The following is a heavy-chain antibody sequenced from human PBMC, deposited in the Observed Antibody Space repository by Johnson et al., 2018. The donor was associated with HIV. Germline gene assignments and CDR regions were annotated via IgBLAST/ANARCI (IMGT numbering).Heavy chain of an antibody. CDR1: GFTFSSYA. Sequence: QVQLVESGGGVVQPGRSLRLSCAASGFTFSSYAMHWVRQAPGKGLEWVAVISYDGSNKYYVESVTVRFTISRDNSKNTLYLQMNSLRAEDTAVYYCAKGDCGGDCYVYAFDMWGQGTMVTVSS. CDR3: AKGDCGGDCYVYAFDM. V-gene: IGHV3-30-3*01. J-gene: IGHJ3*02. D-gene: IGHD2-21*01. CDR2: ISYDGSNK.